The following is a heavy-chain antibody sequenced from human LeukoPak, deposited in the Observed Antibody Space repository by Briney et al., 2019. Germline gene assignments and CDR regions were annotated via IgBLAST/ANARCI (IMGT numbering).Heavy chain of an antibody. Sequence: ASVKVSCKASGYTFIGYYMHWVRQAPGQGLEWMGWINPNSGGTKYAQKFQGRVTMTRDTSISTAYMELSRLRSDDTAVYYCECIAAAGTDDYWGQGTLVTVSS. CDR3: ECIAAAGTDDY. CDR1: GYTFIGYY. V-gene: IGHV1-2*02. CDR2: INPNSGGT. D-gene: IGHD6-13*01. J-gene: IGHJ4*02.